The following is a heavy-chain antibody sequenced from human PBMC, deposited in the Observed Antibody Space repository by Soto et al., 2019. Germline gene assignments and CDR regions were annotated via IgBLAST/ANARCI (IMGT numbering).Heavy chain of an antibody. V-gene: IGHV4-39*01. J-gene: IGHJ5*02. CDR3: TRRYNWNDKCFDP. CDR2: SYYSGTT. D-gene: IGHD1-20*01. CDR1: GASISVHSYY. Sequence: PSETLSLTCTVSGASISVHSYYWTWIRQPPGKGLEWIGSSYYSGTTYFNPSLKSRATISVDTSKNQFSLSLTSVTAADTAIYYCTRRYNWNDKCFDPRGPGALVTVSS.